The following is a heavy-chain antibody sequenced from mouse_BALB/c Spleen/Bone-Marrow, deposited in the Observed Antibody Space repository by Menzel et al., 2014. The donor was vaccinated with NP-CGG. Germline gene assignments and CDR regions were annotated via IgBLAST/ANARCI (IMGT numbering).Heavy chain of an antibody. CDR3: ARSGYYGSRGDYYAMDY. Sequence: VQLQQSGPELVKPGASVKISCKASGYSFTSYYILWVKQRPGQGLEWIGWIFPGNDYTKYNENFEDKATLTADTSSSTAYMQLSSLTSEDSAVYFCARSGYYGSRGDYYAMDYWGQGTSVTVSS. CDR2: IFPGNDYT. V-gene: IGHV1-66*01. CDR1: GYSFTSYY. D-gene: IGHD1-1*01. J-gene: IGHJ4*01.